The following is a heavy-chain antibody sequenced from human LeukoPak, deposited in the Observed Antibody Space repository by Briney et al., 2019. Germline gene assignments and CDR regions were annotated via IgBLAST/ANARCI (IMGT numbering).Heavy chain of an antibody. CDR2: INTNTGNP. CDR1: GYTFTSYG. J-gene: IGHJ6*02. V-gene: IGHV7-4-1*02. Sequence: ASVKVSCKASGYTFTSYGISWVRQAPGQGLEWMGWINTNTGNPTYAQGFTGRFVFSLDTSVSTAYLQISSLKAEDTAVYYCARGDRQIPMIVVVITTEMDVWGQGTTVTVSS. D-gene: IGHD3-22*01. CDR3: ARGDRQIPMIVVVITTEMDV.